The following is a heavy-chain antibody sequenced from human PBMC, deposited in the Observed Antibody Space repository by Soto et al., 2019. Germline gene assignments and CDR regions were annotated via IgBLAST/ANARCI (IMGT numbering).Heavy chain of an antibody. Sequence: QVQLGQSGAEVKKPGASVKVSCKASGYTFTNSDINWVRQAPGQGLEWMGWMNPDSGHAAYAQKFQGRVTLTTSTSTSTVYMEMRSLGSEDTAVYYCARRPHCSGGICYYGLDNWGQGTLVTVSS. D-gene: IGHD2-15*01. CDR2: MNPDSGHA. J-gene: IGHJ4*02. CDR3: ARRPHCSGGICYYGLDN. CDR1: GYTFTNSD. V-gene: IGHV1-8*01.